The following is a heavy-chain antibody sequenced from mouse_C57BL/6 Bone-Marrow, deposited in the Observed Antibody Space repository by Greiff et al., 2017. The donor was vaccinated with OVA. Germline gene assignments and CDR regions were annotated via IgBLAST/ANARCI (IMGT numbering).Heavy chain of an antibody. J-gene: IGHJ4*01. CDR1: GFTFSSYG. D-gene: IGHD1-1*01. CDR3: ARHGITTVVAHYYAMDY. V-gene: IGHV5-6*01. Sequence: EVKLQESGGDLVKPGGSLKLSCAASGFTFSSYGMSWVRQTPDKRLEWVATISSGGSYTYYPDSVKGRFTISRDNAKNTLYLQMSSLKSEDTAMYYCARHGITTVVAHYYAMDYWGQGTSVTVSS. CDR2: ISSGGSYT.